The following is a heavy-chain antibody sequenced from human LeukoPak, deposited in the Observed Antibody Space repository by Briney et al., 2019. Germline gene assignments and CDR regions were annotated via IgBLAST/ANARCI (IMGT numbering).Heavy chain of an antibody. CDR1: VFTFSSYS. CDR2: ISSSSSYI. D-gene: IGHD3-10*01. J-gene: IGHJ4*02. V-gene: IGHV3-21*01. Sequence: GGSLRLSCAASVFTFSSYSMNWVRQAPGKGLEWVSSISSSSSYIYYADSVKGRFTISRDNAKNSLYLQMTSLRAEDTAVYYCAREGTYYFDYWGQGTLVTVSS. CDR3: AREGTYYFDY.